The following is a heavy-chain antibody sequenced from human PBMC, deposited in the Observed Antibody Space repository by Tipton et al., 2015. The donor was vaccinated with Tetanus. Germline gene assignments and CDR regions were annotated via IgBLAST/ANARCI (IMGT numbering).Heavy chain of an antibody. D-gene: IGHD6-19*01. Sequence: SLRLSCAGSGFLISSYAMNWVRQVPGEGLEWVSGVSASGNTNYTDSVDGRFTISRDNAKNSLYLQMNSLRAEDTAVYYCGSSGWQVHFDYWGQGTLVTVSS. CDR1: GFLISSYA. CDR2: VSASGNT. J-gene: IGHJ4*02. V-gene: IGHV3-23*01. CDR3: GSSGWQVHFDY.